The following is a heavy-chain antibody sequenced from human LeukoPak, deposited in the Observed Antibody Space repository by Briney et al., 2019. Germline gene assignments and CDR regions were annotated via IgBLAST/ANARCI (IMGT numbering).Heavy chain of an antibody. J-gene: IGHJ4*02. CDR2: IYYSGTT. Sequence: PSETLSLTYTVSGGSISSSSYYWGWIRQPPGKGLEWIGSIYYSGTTHYNPSLKSRVTISVDTSKNQFSLKLSSVTAADTAVYYCARDPMASEDFDYWGQGTLVTVSS. V-gene: IGHV4-39*07. D-gene: IGHD5-24*01. CDR3: ARDPMASEDFDY. CDR1: GGSISSSSYY.